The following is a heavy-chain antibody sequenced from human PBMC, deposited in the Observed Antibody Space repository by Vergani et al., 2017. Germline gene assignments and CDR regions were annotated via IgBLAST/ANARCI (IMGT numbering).Heavy chain of an antibody. CDR1: GLMFNNYG. CDR3: VNGYYYDQSGLASFDY. D-gene: IGHD3-22*01. CDR2: ISSDGYNK. Sequence: QVQLVESGGGVVQPGRSLRLSCETSGLMFNNYGMNWVRQAPGKGLEWVAVISSDGYNKHYADSVKGRFTISRDNSQNTLYLQIDSLTAEDTAIYFCVNGYYYDQSGLASFDYWGQGTLVTVSS. V-gene: IGHV3-30*18. J-gene: IGHJ4*02.